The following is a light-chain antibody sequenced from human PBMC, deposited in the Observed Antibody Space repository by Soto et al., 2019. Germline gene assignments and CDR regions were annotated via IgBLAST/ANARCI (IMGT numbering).Light chain of an antibody. Sequence: VMTQSPATLSVSPGERATLSCRASQSINSNLAWYQQRPGQAPRLLIYGASTRATGIPARFSGSGSGTEFTLTISSLQSEDFAVYYCQQYNSWPLTFGGGTKVDIK. CDR2: GAS. V-gene: IGKV3-15*01. CDR1: QSINSN. CDR3: QQYNSWPLT. J-gene: IGKJ4*01.